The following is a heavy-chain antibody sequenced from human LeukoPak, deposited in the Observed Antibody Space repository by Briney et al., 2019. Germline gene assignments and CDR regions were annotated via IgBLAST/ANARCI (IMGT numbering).Heavy chain of an antibody. J-gene: IGHJ4*02. CDR2: ISSDGSHK. Sequence: GGSLRLSCAASGFTFSSYGMHWVRQAPGKGLEWVAVISSDGSHKDFVDSVKGRFTISRDNSKNTLYLQMNSLRTEDTAVYCCAKDGEIQLWEAFDYWGQGTLVTVSS. CDR1: GFTFSSYG. CDR3: AKDGEIQLWEAFDY. D-gene: IGHD5-18*01. V-gene: IGHV3-30*18.